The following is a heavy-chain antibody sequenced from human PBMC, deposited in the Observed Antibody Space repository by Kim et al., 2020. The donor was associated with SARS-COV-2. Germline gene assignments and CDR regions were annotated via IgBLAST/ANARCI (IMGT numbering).Heavy chain of an antibody. D-gene: IGHD3-22*01. CDR3: ARENYYDSSGYYSPYFDY. V-gene: IGHV4-59*01. CDR2: IYYSGST. CDR1: GGSISSYY. Sequence: SETLSLTCTVSGGSISSYYWRWIRQPPGKGLEWIGYIYYSGSTNYNPSPKSRVTISVDTSKNQFSLKLIPVTAADTAAYYCARENYYDSSGYYSPYFDYWGQGTLVTVSS. J-gene: IGHJ4*02.